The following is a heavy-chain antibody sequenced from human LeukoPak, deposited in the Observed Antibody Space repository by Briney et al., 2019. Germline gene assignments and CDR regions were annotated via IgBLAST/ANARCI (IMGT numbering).Heavy chain of an antibody. J-gene: IGHJ5*02. Sequence: ASVKVSCKASGGTFRSYAISWVRQAPRQGLEWMGRIIPIFGTANYAQKFQGRVTITTDESTSTAYMELSSLRSEDTAVYYCARADYVCGSYRYKWFDPWGQGTLVTVSS. D-gene: IGHD3-16*02. CDR2: IIPIFGTA. CDR3: ARADYVCGSYRYKWFDP. V-gene: IGHV1-69*05. CDR1: GGTFRSYA.